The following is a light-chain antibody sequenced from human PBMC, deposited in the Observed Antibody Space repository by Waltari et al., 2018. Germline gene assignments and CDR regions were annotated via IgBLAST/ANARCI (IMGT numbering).Light chain of an antibody. CDR2: AVT. J-gene: IGLJ2*01. Sequence: QSALPQPASVSGSPGQSITLSCTGTSDDVDYYTLVSWYQQRPGKAPKLIIYAVTQRPSGVADRFSASKSGTTASLTISGLQAEDEATYYCSSYTGRSTMIFGGGTKVTV. CDR1: SDDVDYYTL. V-gene: IGLV2-23*02. CDR3: SSYTGRSTMI.